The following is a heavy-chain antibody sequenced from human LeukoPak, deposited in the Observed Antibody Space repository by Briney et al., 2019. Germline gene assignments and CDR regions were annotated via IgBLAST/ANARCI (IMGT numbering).Heavy chain of an antibody. D-gene: IGHD2-2*01. Sequence: QPGGSLRLSCAASGFTFSSYAMSWVRQAPGKGLEWVSYISSSGSTIYYADSVKGRFTISRDNAKNSLYLQMNSLRAEDTAVYYCVGTDQLLCDYWGQGTLVTVSS. V-gene: IGHV3-48*04. J-gene: IGHJ4*02. CDR1: GFTFSSYA. CDR2: ISSSGSTI. CDR3: VGTDQLLCDY.